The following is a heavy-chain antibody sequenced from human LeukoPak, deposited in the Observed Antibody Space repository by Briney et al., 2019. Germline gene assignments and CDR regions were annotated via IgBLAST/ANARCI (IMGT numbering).Heavy chain of an antibody. CDR1: GDPLSSFY. CDR2: IFPGENN. V-gene: IGHV4-4*07. J-gene: IGHJ4*02. D-gene: IGHD3/OR15-3a*01. Sequence: SETLSLTCTVSGDPLSSFYWSWFGQPAGKELEWSVRIFPGENNNYNPSLDSRVTVSVDTAKNQFSLRLSSVTGADTAVYFCAREWTGFAEFDYWGRGILVTVSS. CDR3: AREWTGFAEFDY.